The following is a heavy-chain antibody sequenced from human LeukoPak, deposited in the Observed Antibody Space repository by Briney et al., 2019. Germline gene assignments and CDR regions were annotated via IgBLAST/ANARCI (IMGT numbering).Heavy chain of an antibody. CDR1: GGSISSYY. CDR3: TRDRPPWGYYGMDV. J-gene: IGHJ6*02. V-gene: IGHV4-59*01. Sequence: SETLSLTCTVSGGSISSYYWSWIRQPPGKGLEWIGYIYYSGSTNYNPSLKSRVTISVDTPKNQFSLKLSSVTAADTAVYYCTRDRPPWGYYGMDVWGQGTTVTVSS. D-gene: IGHD1-26*01. CDR2: IYYSGST.